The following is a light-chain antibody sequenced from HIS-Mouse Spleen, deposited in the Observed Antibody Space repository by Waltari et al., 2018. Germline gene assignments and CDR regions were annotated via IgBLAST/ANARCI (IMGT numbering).Light chain of an antibody. V-gene: IGLV5-45*02. CDR2: YKSDSDK. J-gene: IGLJ3*02. Sequence: QAVLTQPSSLSASPGASASLTCTLRSGINVGTYRIYWYQQNPGSPPQYPLRYKSDSDKQQGSGFPGRFSGSKDASANAGILLISGLQSEDEADYYCMIWHSSAWVFGGGTKLTVL. CDR3: MIWHSSAWV. CDR1: SGINVGTYR.